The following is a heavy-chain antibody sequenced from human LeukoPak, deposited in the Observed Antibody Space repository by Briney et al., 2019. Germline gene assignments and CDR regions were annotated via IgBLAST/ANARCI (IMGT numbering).Heavy chain of an antibody. V-gene: IGHV4-38-2*02. CDR2: IYHSGST. CDR1: GYSISSGYY. CDR3: ARARLRSYGSDY. J-gene: IGHJ4*02. D-gene: IGHD5-18*01. Sequence: SETLSLTCTVSGYSISSGYYWGWIRQPPGKGLEWIGSIYHSGSTYYNPSLKSRVTISVDTSKNQFSLKLSSVTAADTAVYYCARARLRSYGSDYWGQGTLVTVSS.